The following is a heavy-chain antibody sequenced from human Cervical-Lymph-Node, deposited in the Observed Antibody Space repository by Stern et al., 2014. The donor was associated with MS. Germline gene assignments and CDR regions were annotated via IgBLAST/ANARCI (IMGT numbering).Heavy chain of an antibody. CDR1: GYTFSNYG. V-gene: IGHV1-18*01. D-gene: IGHD3-3*01. Sequence: VQLEESGAEVKKPGASVKVSCKASGYTFSNYGISWVRQAPGQGLEWMGWISAYNGNTNHAQKLQGRVTMTTDTSTSTAHMELRSLRSDDTAVYYCARDLGHYDFWNLYYFYGMDVWGQGTTVTVSS. CDR2: ISAYNGNT. J-gene: IGHJ6*02. CDR3: ARDLGHYDFWNLYYFYGMDV.